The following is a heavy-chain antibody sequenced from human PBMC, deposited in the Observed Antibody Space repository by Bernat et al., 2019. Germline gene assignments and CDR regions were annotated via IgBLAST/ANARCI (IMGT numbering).Heavy chain of an antibody. Sequence: QVQLQESGPGLVKPSETLSLTCTVSGGSISSFYWTWIRQPPGKGLEWIGYIYYSGSTNYNPSLKSRVTISVDTSKNQFSLKLSSVTAADTAVYYCARRLKLLSTVDAFDLWGQGTMVTVSS. J-gene: IGHJ3*01. CDR1: GGSISSFY. CDR2: IYYSGST. D-gene: IGHD3-10*01. V-gene: IGHV4-59*08. CDR3: ARRLKLLSTVDAFDL.